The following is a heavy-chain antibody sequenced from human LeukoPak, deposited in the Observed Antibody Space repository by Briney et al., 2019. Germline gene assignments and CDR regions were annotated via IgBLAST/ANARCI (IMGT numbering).Heavy chain of an antibody. CDR2: ISTSGST. CDR3: AGLYYYMDV. J-gene: IGHJ6*03. V-gene: IGHV4-4*07. Sequence: PSETLSLTCTVSGGSISSYYWSWIRQPPGKGLEWIGRISTSGSTNYNPSLKSRVTMSVDTYKNQFSLKLNSVTAADTAVYYCAGLYYYMDVWGKGNTVTVSS. D-gene: IGHD3-22*01. CDR1: GGSISSYY.